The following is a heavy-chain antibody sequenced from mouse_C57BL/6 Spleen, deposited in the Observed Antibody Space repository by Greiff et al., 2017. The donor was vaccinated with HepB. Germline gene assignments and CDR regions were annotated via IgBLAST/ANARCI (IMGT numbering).Heavy chain of an antibody. CDR2: ISSGSSTI. CDR1: GFTFSDYG. J-gene: IGHJ4*01. Sequence: EVQGVESGGGLVKPGGSLKLSCAASGFTFSDYGMHWVRQAPEKGLEWVAYISSGSSTIYYADTVKGRFTITRDNAKNSLFLQMTSLRSEDTAMYYCARGILFYYAMYCWGQGTSVTVSS. CDR3: ARGILFYYAMYC. V-gene: IGHV5-17*01.